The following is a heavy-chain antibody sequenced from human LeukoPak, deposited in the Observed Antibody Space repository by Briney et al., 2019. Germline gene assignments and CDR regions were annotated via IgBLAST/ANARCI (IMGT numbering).Heavy chain of an antibody. J-gene: IGHJ3*02. CDR2: INPNSGGT. CDR1: GYTFTGYY. CDR3: ARMWLSGFHI. V-gene: IGHV1-2*02. D-gene: IGHD6-19*01. Sequence: GASVTVSCKASGYTFTGYYIHWVRQAPGQGLEWMGWINPNSGGTDYAQKFQGRVTMTRDTSISTAYMELSRLRSDDTAVYYCARMWLSGFHIWGQGTMVTVSS.